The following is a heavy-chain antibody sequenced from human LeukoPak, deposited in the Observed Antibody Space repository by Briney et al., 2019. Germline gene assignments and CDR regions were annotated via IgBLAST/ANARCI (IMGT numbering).Heavy chain of an antibody. CDR2: INPNSGGT. CDR1: GYTFTGYY. CDR3: ARGGGGSTYYYDSSGYYYFDY. J-gene: IGHJ4*02. Sequence: ASVKVSCKASGYTFTGYYMHWVRQAPGQGLEWMGWINPNSGGTNYAQKFQGRVTMTRDTSISTAYMELSRLRSDDTAVYYCARGGGGSTYYYDSSGYYYFDYWGQGTLVTVSS. V-gene: IGHV1-2*02. D-gene: IGHD3-22*01.